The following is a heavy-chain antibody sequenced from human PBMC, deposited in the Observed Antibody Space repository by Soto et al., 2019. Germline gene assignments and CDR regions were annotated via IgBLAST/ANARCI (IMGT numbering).Heavy chain of an antibody. CDR1: GGSISSYY. V-gene: IGHV4-59*01. D-gene: IGHD3-3*01. Sequence: PSETLSLTCTVSGGSISSYYWSWIRQPPGKGLEWIGYIYYSGSTNYNPSLKSRVTISVDTSKNQFSLKLSSVTAADTAVYYCAREAGVLRFLEWSPEGMDVWGQGTTVTVSS. J-gene: IGHJ6*02. CDR2: IYYSGST. CDR3: AREAGVLRFLEWSPEGMDV.